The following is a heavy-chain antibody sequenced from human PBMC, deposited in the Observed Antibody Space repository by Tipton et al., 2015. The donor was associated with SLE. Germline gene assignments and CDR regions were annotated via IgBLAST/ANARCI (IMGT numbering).Heavy chain of an antibody. CDR3: ARDGLGAFDI. D-gene: IGHD3/OR15-3a*01. CDR1: GFTFSSYS. J-gene: IGHJ3*02. Sequence: SLRLSCAASGFTFSSYSMNWVRQAPGKGLEWVSYISSSSSTIYYADSVRGRFTISRDNAKNSLYLQMNSLRAEDTAVYYCARDGLGAFDIWGQGTMVTVSS. V-gene: IGHV3-48*01. CDR2: ISSSSSTI.